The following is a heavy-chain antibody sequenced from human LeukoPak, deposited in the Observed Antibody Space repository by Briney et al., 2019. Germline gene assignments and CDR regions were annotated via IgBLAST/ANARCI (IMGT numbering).Heavy chain of an antibody. D-gene: IGHD6-13*01. J-gene: IGHJ5*02. V-gene: IGHV4-59*01. CDR2: MYYTGRT. CDR1: GGSMTSYY. Sequence: PSETLSLTCTVSGGSMTSYYWTWIRQSPGKGLEWIGYMYYTGRTNYNPSLKSRVTISVDTSKNQFSLKLSSVTAADTAVYYCARQEQQLIYNWFDPWGQGTLVTVSS. CDR3: ARQEQQLIYNWFDP.